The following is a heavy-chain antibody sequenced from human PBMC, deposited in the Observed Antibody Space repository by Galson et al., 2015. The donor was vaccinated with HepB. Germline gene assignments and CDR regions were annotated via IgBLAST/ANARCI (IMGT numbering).Heavy chain of an antibody. CDR1: GYTFSIYG. J-gene: IGHJ5*02. CDR3: ARTPYYGSGTYYNTWFGP. D-gene: IGHD3-10*01. V-gene: IGHV7-4-1*02. CDR2: INTNTGNP. Sequence: SVKVSCKASGYTFSIYGINWVRQAPGQGLEWMGWINTNTGNPTYAQGFTGRFVFSLDSSVNTAYLQISSLKADDTAVYYCARTPYYGSGTYYNTWFGPWGQGTLVTVSS.